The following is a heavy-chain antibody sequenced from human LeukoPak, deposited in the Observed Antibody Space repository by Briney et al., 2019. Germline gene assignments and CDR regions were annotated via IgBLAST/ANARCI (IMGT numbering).Heavy chain of an antibody. CDR3: ARDPYGSGSPFDY. D-gene: IGHD3-10*01. CDR2: ISYDGSNK. Sequence: GRSLRLSCAASGFTFSSYAMHWVRQAPGKGLECVAFISYDGSNKYYADSVKGRFTISRDNSKNTLYLQMNSLRAEDTAVYYCARDPYGSGSPFDYWGQGTLVTVSS. V-gene: IGHV3-30-3*01. J-gene: IGHJ4*02. CDR1: GFTFSSYA.